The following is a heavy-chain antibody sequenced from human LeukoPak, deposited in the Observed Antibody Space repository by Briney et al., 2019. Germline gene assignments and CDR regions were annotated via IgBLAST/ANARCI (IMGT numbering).Heavy chain of an antibody. Sequence: ASVRVSCKASGYTFTGYYMHWVRQAPGQGLEWMGWINPNSGGTNYAQKFQGRVTMTRDTSISTAYMELSRLRSDDTAVYYCARELPSIVVVPAAIIGWLDPWGQGTLVTVSS. CDR3: ARELPSIVVVPAAIIGWLDP. D-gene: IGHD2-2*01. CDR1: GYTFTGYY. CDR2: INPNSGGT. J-gene: IGHJ5*02. V-gene: IGHV1-2*02.